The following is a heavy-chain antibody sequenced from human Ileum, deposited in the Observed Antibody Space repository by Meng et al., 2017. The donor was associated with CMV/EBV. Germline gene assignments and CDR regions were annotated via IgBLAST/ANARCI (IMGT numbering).Heavy chain of an antibody. J-gene: IGHJ6*02. CDR2: IYYSGST. CDR3: ARAYCSSTSCYRGYYYGMDV. Sequence: SETLSLTCTVSGGSISSSSYYWGWIRQPPGKGLEWFGSIYYSGSTYYNPSLKSRVTISVDTSKNQFSLKLSSVTAADTAVYYCARAYCSSTSCYRGYYYGMDVWGQGTTVTVSS. D-gene: IGHD2-2*02. CDR1: GGSISSSSYY. V-gene: IGHV4-39*07.